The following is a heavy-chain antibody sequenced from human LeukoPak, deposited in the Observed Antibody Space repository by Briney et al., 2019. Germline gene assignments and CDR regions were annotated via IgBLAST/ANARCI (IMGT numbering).Heavy chain of an antibody. Sequence: GGSLRLSCAASGFTFDDYAMHWVRQAPGKGLEWVSGISWNSGSIGYADSVKGRFTISRDNAKNSLYMQMNSLRAEDTALYYCAKDQTPSFGYYYGMDVWGQGTTVTVSS. V-gene: IGHV3-9*01. D-gene: IGHD3-16*01. CDR3: AKDQTPSFGYYYGMDV. J-gene: IGHJ6*02. CDR1: GFTFDDYA. CDR2: ISWNSGSI.